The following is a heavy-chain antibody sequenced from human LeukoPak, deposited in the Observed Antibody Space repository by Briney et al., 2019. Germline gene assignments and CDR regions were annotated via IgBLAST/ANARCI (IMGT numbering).Heavy chain of an antibody. V-gene: IGHV4-61*01. CDR3: AREGRVTIFGVPMGFADY. CDR1: GGSISSSSYY. D-gene: IGHD3-3*01. CDR2: IYYSGST. J-gene: IGHJ4*02. Sequence: PSETLSLTCTVSGGSISSSSYYWGWIRQPPGKGLEWIGYIYYSGSTNYNPSLKSRVTISVDTSKNQFSLKLSSVTAADTAVYYCAREGRVTIFGVPMGFADYWGQGTLVTVSS.